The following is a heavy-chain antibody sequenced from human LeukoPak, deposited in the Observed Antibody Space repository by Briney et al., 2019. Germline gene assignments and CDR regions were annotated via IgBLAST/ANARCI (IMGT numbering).Heavy chain of an antibody. CDR1: GYTFTSYA. Sequence: ASVKVSCKASGYTFTSYAIHWVRQAPGQRLEWMGWISAGNGNTKYSQNFQGRVTFISNTSATTAFMELSSLRSEDTAMYYCARTTRSWYEDNDAFDIWGQGTTVTVSS. CDR3: ARTTRSWYEDNDAFDI. J-gene: IGHJ3*02. CDR2: ISAGNGNT. V-gene: IGHV1-3*01. D-gene: IGHD6-13*01.